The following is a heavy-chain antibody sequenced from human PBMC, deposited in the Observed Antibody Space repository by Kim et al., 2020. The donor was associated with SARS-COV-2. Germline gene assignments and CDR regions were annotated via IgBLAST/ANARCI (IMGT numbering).Heavy chain of an antibody. Sequence: ADSVKGRFTISRDNSKNTLYLQMNSLRAEDTAVYYCAKGGAAAGLGEGAYWGQGTLVTVSS. D-gene: IGHD6-13*01. J-gene: IGHJ4*02. V-gene: IGHV3-30*02. CDR3: AKGGAAAGLGEGAY.